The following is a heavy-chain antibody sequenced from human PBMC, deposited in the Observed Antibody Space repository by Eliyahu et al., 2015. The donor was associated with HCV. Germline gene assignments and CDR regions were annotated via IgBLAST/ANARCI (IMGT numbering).Heavy chain of an antibody. V-gene: IGHV1-46*04. CDR2: INPRGGST. CDR3: AREGCSSTSCYVNYYYQLDV. J-gene: IGHJ6*03. Sequence: QVQLVQSGAEVKKPGASVKVSCKASGYTFTSYYMHWVRQAPGQGLEWMGIINPRGGSTGYAQKLQGRVTMTRDTSTSTVYMELSSLRSEDTAVYYCAREGCSSTSCYVNYYYQLDVWGKGTTVTVSS. CDR1: GYTFTSYY. D-gene: IGHD2-2*01.